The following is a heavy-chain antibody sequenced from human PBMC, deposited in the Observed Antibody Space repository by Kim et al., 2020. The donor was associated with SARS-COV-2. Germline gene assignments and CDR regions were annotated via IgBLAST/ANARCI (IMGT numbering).Heavy chain of an antibody. V-gene: IGHV3-9*01. D-gene: IGHD5-12*01. CDR1: GFTFGSYA. J-gene: IGHJ4*02. Sequence: GGSLRLSCAASGFTFGSYAMHWVRQAPGKGLEWVSGISCNRGSIGYADSVKGRFTISRDNAKNSLYLQMNSLRAEDTALYYCAKEYEWLRLGYFDYWGQGTLVTVS. CDR3: AKEYEWLRLGYFDY. CDR2: ISCNRGSI.